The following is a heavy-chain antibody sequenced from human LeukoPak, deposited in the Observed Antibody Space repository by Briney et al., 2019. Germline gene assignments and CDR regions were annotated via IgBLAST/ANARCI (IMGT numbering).Heavy chain of an antibody. Sequence: PSETLSLTCTVSGASMTSYHWTWIRQPPGKGLEWIGYMYFGERTNYNPSLKSRANISIDTSKKQFSLNLKSVTAADTAVYYCARIPGDRPDDWGQGTLVTVS. V-gene: IGHV4-59*01. CDR1: GASMTSYH. CDR2: MYFGERT. CDR3: ARIPGDRPDD. J-gene: IGHJ4*02. D-gene: IGHD7-27*01.